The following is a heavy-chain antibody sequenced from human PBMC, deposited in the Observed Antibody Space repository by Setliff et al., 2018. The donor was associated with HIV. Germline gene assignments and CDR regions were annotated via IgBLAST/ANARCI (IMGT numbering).Heavy chain of an antibody. CDR2: VHHSGST. J-gene: IGHJ3*01. Sequence: PSETLSLTCTVSSDSISSSYWTWIRQPPGQGLEWIGYVHHSGSTKYNASLRSRVTMSVDTSKNLFSLTLRSVTAADTAVYYCARAPPGIQNDAFDVWGQGTMVTVSS. V-gene: IGHV4-59*01. CDR3: ARAPPGIQNDAFDV. CDR1: SDSISSSY.